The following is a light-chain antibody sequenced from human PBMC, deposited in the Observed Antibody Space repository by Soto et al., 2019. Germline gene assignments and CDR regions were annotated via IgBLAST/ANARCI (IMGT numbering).Light chain of an antibody. J-gene: IGLJ1*01. CDR2: ENN. V-gene: IGLV1-51*02. Sequence: QSVLTQPPSVSAAPGQKVTFSCSGSSSNIGNNYVSWYQQLPGTAPKLLIYENNKRPSGIPDRFSGSKSGTSATLGITGLQTGDEADYYCGTWDSSLSAFYVFGTGTKVTVL. CDR1: SSNIGNNY. CDR3: GTWDSSLSAFYV.